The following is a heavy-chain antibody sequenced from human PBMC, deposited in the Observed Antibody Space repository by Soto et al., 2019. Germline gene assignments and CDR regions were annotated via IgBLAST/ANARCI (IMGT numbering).Heavy chain of an antibody. V-gene: IGHV2-5*02. CDR2: IYWDDDK. D-gene: IGHD3-22*01. Sequence: QITLKESGPTLVKPTQTLTLTCTFSGFSLSTSGVGVGWIRQPPGKALEWLALIYWDDDKRYSPSLKSRLTITNDTSKNQVVLTMTNMDPVNTATYYCAHRTSYYYDSSGYYFDYWGQGTLVTVSS. CDR3: AHRTSYYYDSSGYYFDY. J-gene: IGHJ4*02. CDR1: GFSLSTSGVG.